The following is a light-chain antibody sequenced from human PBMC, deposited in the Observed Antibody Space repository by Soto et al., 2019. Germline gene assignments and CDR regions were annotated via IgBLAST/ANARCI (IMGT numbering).Light chain of an antibody. CDR2: VNSDGSH. Sequence: QLVLTQSPSASASLGASVKLTCTLSSGHNIYAIVWYQQQPEKGPRYLLKVNSDGSHTKGDGIPDRFSGSSSGAERYLTISRLQSEDDDYYYCQDWASGIGVFGTGTKLTVL. V-gene: IGLV4-69*02. CDR3: QDWASGIGV. CDR1: SGHNIYA. J-gene: IGLJ1*01.